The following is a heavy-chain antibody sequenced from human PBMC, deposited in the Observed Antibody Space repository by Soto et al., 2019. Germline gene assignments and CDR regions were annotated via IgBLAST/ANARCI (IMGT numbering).Heavy chain of an antibody. CDR1: GDSISSYY. Sequence: QVQLQESGPGLVKPSETLSLTCTVSGDSISSYYWTWIRQPPGEGLEWIGYIYDSGRTYYNPSLKGRVTISVDTSKNQFSLRLSSVSAADTAVYYCARGTIPYYYYGMDVWGQGATVTVSS. D-gene: IGHD3-10*01. J-gene: IGHJ6*02. V-gene: IGHV4-59*01. CDR3: ARGTIPYYYYGMDV. CDR2: IYDSGRT.